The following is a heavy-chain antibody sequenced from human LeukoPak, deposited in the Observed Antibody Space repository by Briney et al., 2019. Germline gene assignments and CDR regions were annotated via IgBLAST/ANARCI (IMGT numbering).Heavy chain of an antibody. J-gene: IGHJ4*02. CDR3: ASLSYCSSTSYYVGYFDY. CDR1: GGSISSYY. CDR2: IYYSGST. Sequence: PSETLSLTCTVSGGSISSYYWSWIRQPPGKGLEWIGYIYYSGSTNYNPSLKSRVTISVDTSKHQFSLKLSSVTAADTAVYYCASLSYCSSTSYYVGYFDYWGQGTLVTVSS. V-gene: IGHV4-59*08. D-gene: IGHD2-2*01.